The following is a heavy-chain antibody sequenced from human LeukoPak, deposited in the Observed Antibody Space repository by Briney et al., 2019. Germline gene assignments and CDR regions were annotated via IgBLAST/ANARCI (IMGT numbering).Heavy chain of an antibody. D-gene: IGHD3-16*01. V-gene: IGHV3-72*01. CDR3: ARVLGGDTGGFDY. CDR1: GFTFSNYY. Sequence: PGGSLRLSCAASGFTFSNYYMDWVRQAPGKGLEWVGRIRNKGDRYTTEYAASVKGRFTISRDDSKSSLYLQMNSLRGEDTAVYYCARVLGGDTGGFDYWGQGTLVTVSS. J-gene: IGHJ4*02. CDR2: IRNKGDRYTT.